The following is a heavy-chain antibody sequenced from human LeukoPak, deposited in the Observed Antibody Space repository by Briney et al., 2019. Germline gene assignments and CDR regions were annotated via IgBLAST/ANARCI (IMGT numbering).Heavy chain of an antibody. D-gene: IGHD2-15*01. J-gene: IGHJ3*02. V-gene: IGHV4-4*07. CDR3: ARGRYCSADICSGGDAFDI. Sequence: SETLSLTCTVSGGSISRYYWSWIRQPAGKGLEWIGRIYPRGSTNDNPSLKTRVTMSVDTSKNQFSLKLTSVTAADTAVYYCARGRYCSADICSGGDAFDIWGQGTMVSVSS. CDR2: IYPRGST. CDR1: GGSISRYY.